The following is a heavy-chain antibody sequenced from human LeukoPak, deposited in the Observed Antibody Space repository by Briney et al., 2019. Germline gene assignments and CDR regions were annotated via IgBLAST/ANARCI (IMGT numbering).Heavy chain of an antibody. J-gene: IGHJ4*02. D-gene: IGHD4-23*01. Sequence: GGSLRLSCAASGFTFSSYSMNWVRQAPGKGLEWVSSISSSSSYIYYADSVKGRSTISRDNAKNSLYLQMDSLRAEDTAVYYCARGNYGGRSPSAYWGQGTLVTVSS. CDR1: GFTFSSYS. V-gene: IGHV3-21*04. CDR2: ISSSSSYI. CDR3: ARGNYGGRSPSAY.